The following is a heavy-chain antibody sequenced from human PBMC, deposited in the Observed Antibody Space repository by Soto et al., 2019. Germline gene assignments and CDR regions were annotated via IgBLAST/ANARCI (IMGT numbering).Heavy chain of an antibody. Sequence: QITLNESGPTLVKPTQTLTLTCAFSGFSLSTTEEGVGWIRQPPGKAPEWLALIYWDDDKRYSPSLKTRLTITKDTSKNQVVLTVTNVDPVDTATYYCAHGSCFGADCYPNPYFDFCGQGILVTVSS. CDR1: GFSLSTTEEG. CDR2: IYWDDDK. V-gene: IGHV2-5*02. J-gene: IGHJ4*02. D-gene: IGHD2-21*02. CDR3: AHGSCFGADCYPNPYFDF.